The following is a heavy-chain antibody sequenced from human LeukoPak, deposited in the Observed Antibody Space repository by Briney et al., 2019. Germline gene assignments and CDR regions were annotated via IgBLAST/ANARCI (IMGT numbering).Heavy chain of an antibody. Sequence: SKTLSLTCTVSGGSISSSNYYWGWIRQPPGKGLEWIGSIYYSGNTYYNASLKSQVSISIDTSKNQFSLRLTSVTAADTAVYYCARQTGSGLFILPGGQGTLVTVSS. CDR3: ARQTGSGLFILP. D-gene: IGHD3/OR15-3a*01. CDR1: GGSISSSNYY. CDR2: IYYSGNT. J-gene: IGHJ4*02. V-gene: IGHV4-39*01.